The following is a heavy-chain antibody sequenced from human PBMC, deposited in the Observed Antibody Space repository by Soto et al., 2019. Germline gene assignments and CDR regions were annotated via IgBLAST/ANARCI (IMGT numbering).Heavy chain of an antibody. V-gene: IGHV3-30-3*01. D-gene: IGHD4-17*01. CDR3: ARGHYGDYRNYYYYGMDV. J-gene: IGHJ6*02. CDR1: GFTFSSYA. CDR2: ISYDGSNK. Sequence: GGSLRLSCAASGFTFSSYAMHWVRQAPGKGLEWVAVISYDGSNKYYADSVKGRFTISRDNSKNTLYLQMNSLRAEDTAVYYCARGHYGDYRNYYYYGMDVWGQGTTVTVSS.